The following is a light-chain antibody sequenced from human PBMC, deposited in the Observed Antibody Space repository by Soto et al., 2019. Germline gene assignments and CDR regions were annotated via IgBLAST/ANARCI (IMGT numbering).Light chain of an antibody. Sequence: QSVLTQPAFVSGSLGQSITISCTGTTRDIAGYNYISWYQQLPGKAPKLMIYQVTIRPSGISNRFSGSKSGNTASLTISGLQAEDEADYYCTSFSSSTSLYVFGTGTKV. V-gene: IGLV2-14*01. CDR1: TRDIAGYNY. CDR2: QVT. J-gene: IGLJ1*01. CDR3: TSFSSSTSLYV.